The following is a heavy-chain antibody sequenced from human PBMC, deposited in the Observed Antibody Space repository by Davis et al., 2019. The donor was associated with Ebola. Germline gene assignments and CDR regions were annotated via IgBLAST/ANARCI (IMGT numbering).Heavy chain of an antibody. CDR2: INPNSGGT. J-gene: IGHJ4*02. Sequence: ASVKVSCKASGYTFTGYYMHWVRQAPGQGLEWMGWINPNSGGTNYAQKFQGRVTMTRDTSISTAYMELSRLRSDDTAVYYCASSLYYYGSGRWDYWGQGTLVTVSS. V-gene: IGHV1-2*02. CDR3: ASSLYYYGSGRWDY. CDR1: GYTFTGYY. D-gene: IGHD3-10*01.